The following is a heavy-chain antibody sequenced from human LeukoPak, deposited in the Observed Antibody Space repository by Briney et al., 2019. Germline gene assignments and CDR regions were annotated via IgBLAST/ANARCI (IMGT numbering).Heavy chain of an antibody. V-gene: IGHV3-53*01. CDR1: GFTVSSNY. CDR2: IYSGGSA. J-gene: IGHJ4*02. Sequence: GGSLRLSCAASGFTVSSNYMSWVRQAPGKGLEWDSVIYSGGSAYYADSVKGRFTISRDNSKNTLYLQMNSLRAEDTAVYYCARDVTMVRGVIVYWGQATLVTVSS. CDR3: ARDVTMVRGVIVY. D-gene: IGHD3-10*01.